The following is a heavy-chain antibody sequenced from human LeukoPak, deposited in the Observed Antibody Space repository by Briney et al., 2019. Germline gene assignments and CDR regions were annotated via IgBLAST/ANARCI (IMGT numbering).Heavy chain of an antibody. CDR1: GFDISYNY. D-gene: IGHD2-21*02. CDR2: INSDGSST. CDR3: ARDPAYCGGDCYSDY. J-gene: IGHJ4*02. V-gene: IGHV3-74*01. Sequence: GGSLRLSCAASGFDISYNYVGWVRQAPGKGLEWVSRINSDGSSTSYADSVKGRFTISRDNAKNTLYLQMNSLRAEDTAVYYCARDPAYCGGDCYSDYWGQGTLVTVSS.